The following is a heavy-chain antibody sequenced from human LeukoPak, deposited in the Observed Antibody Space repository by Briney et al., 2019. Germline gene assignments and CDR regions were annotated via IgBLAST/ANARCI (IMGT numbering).Heavy chain of an antibody. J-gene: IGHJ4*02. CDR2: IKSKTDGGTT. V-gene: IGHV3-15*01. CDR3: TTYLTIFGVVKSL. CDR1: GFTVSSNY. D-gene: IGHD3-3*01. Sequence: GGSLSLSCAASGFTVSSNYMSWVRQAPGKGLEWVGRIKSKTDGGTTDYAAPVKGRFTISRDDSKNTLYLQMNSLKTEDTAVYYCTTYLTIFGVVKSLWGQGTLVTVSS.